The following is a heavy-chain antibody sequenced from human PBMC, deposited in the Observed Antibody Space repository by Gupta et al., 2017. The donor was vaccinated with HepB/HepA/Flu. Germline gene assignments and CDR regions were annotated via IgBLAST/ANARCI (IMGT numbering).Heavy chain of an antibody. CDR3: ARGKKDDDDDFVIED. CDR1: VDSVSSIDYY. J-gene: IGHJ4*02. D-gene: IGHD4-17*01. V-gene: IGHV4-30-4*01. Sequence: PLPESGPGLVKPSQPLSLTCTVSVDSVSSIDYYWTWIRQSPGKGLDWIGHIYYFGTTFNNPALKRRVTISVDTSKNQFSMKLNSVTAADKAIYYCARGKKDDDDDFVIEDGGPGNLVTVSS. CDR2: IYYFGTT.